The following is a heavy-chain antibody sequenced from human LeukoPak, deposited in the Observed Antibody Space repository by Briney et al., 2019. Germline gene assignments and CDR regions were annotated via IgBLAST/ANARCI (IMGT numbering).Heavy chain of an antibody. CDR2: ISGGGNT. V-gene: IGHV3-66*02. D-gene: IGHD2-21*01. J-gene: IGHJ4*02. CDR1: GFTVSNTY. Sequence: GRSLRLSCAASGFTVSNTYMNWVRQAPGKGLERVSGISGGGNTYYADSVKGRFTISRDISKNTLYLQMNGLRAEDTAVYYCARGLADCGGDCSDYWGQGTLVTVSS. CDR3: ARGLADCGGDCSDY.